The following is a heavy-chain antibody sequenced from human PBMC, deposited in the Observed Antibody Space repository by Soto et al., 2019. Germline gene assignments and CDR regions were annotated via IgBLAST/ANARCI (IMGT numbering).Heavy chain of an antibody. J-gene: IGHJ4*02. V-gene: IGHV3-23*04. CDR3: AKDARDTGGNSGIDY. Sequence: EVQLVESGGGLVQPGGSLRLSCVASEFTFNSYAMSWVRQAPGMGLEWVSSIIGSGAITYYADSVKGRFTISRDNSKSTLYLQMNSLRVEDTALYYCAKDARDTGGNSGIDYWGQGTLVTVSS. CDR1: EFTFNSYA. D-gene: IGHD2-21*02. CDR2: IIGSGAIT.